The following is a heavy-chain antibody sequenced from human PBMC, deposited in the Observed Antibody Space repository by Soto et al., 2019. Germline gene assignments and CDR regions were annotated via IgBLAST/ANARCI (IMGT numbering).Heavy chain of an antibody. D-gene: IGHD3-22*01. Sequence: EVQLLESGGGLVQPGGSLRLSCAASRFTFSSYAMSWVRQAPGKGLEWVSAISGSGGSTYYADSVKGRFTISRDNSKNTLYLQMNSLRAEDTAVHYCAKARADYYDSSGYPVDYWGQGTLVTVSS. CDR1: RFTFSSYA. CDR3: AKARADYYDSSGYPVDY. J-gene: IGHJ4*02. V-gene: IGHV3-23*01. CDR2: ISGSGGST.